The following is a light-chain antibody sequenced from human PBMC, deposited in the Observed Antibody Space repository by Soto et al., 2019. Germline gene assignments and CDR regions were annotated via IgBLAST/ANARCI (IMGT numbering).Light chain of an antibody. J-gene: IGKJ1*01. CDR2: RIS. CDR3: QQYDNFPQT. Sequence: ETLLTQSPGTLSMSPGETASLSFRASQTLWRNYLAWYQQKPGQAPRLLIHRISIRAAGISDRFSGSASGTDFTLTIRRLEPEDFAIYYCQQYDNFPQTFGQGTKVDI. V-gene: IGKV3-20*01. CDR1: QTLWRNY.